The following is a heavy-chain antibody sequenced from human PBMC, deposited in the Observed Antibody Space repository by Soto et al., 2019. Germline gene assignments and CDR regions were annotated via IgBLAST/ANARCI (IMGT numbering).Heavy chain of an antibody. CDR2: ISRSDSSI. V-gene: IGHV3-48*03. CDR1: RFTFSSYE. Sequence: PGGSLRPSSVAARFTFSSYEMKWVRPHRGKGREWVQKISRSDSSIYHADSEKGRFTISRDNAKNSLYLQMNSLRDEDQAVYQCARGSEGYYGMDVRGQGTTGTVSS. CDR3: ARGSEGYYGMDV. J-gene: IGHJ6*02.